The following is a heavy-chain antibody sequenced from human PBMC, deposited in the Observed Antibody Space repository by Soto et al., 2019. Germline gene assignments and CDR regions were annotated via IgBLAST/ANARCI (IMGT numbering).Heavy chain of an antibody. CDR3: ARDELAAAGSPLIKNYYYYGMDV. Sequence: ASVKVSCKASGYTFTSYGISWVRQAPGQGLEWMGWISAYNGNTNYAQKLQGRVTMTTDTSTSTAYMELRSLRSDDTAAYYCARDELAAAGSPLIKNYYYYGMDVWGQGTTVTVSS. V-gene: IGHV1-18*01. CDR2: ISAYNGNT. D-gene: IGHD6-13*01. J-gene: IGHJ6*02. CDR1: GYTFTSYG.